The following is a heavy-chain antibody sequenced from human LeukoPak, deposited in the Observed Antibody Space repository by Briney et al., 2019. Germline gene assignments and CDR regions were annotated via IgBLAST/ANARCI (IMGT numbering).Heavy chain of an antibody. CDR1: GYSFTSYW. V-gene: IGHV5-10-1*01. CDR2: IDPSDSYT. CDR3: AIKYYYYYGMDV. Sequence: GGSLRLSCTGSGYSFTSYWISWVRQMPGKGLEWMGRIDPSDSYTNYSPSFQGHVTISADKSISTAYLQWSSLKASDTAMYYCAIKYYYYYGMDVWGQGTTVTVSS. J-gene: IGHJ6*02.